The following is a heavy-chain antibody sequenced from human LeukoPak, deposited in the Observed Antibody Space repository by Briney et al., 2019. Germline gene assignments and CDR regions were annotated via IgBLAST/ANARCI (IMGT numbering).Heavy chain of an antibody. CDR1: GFTVTNNY. CDR3: ASDSSSVFDDAFDI. V-gene: IGHV3-53*01. D-gene: IGHD6-6*01. CDR2: IYSGGST. J-gene: IGHJ3*02. Sequence: GGSLRLSCAASGFTVTNNYMSWVRQAPGKGLEWVSVIYSGGSTYYADSVKGRFTISRDNSKNTPYLQMNSLRVEDTAVYYCASDSSSVFDDAFDIWGQGTSVTVSS.